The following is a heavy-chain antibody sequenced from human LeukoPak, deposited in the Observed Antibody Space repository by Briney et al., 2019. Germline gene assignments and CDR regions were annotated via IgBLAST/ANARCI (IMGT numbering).Heavy chain of an antibody. J-gene: IGHJ5*02. V-gene: IGHV1-2*02. CDR3: ARTRIRFGELFEWFDP. Sequence: ASVKVSCKASGYTFTGYYIHWVRQAPGHGLEWMGWINPNSGGTNYAQKLQGRVTMTTDTSTSTAYMELRSLRSDDTAVYYCARTRIRFGELFEWFDPWGQGTLVTVSS. D-gene: IGHD3-10*01. CDR2: INPNSGGT. CDR1: GYTFTGYY.